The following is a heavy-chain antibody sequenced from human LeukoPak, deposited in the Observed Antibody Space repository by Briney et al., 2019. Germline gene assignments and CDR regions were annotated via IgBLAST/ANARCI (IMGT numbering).Heavy chain of an antibody. D-gene: IGHD3-10*01. J-gene: IGHJ4*02. Sequence: GGSLRLSCAASRFTFSSYVMNWVRQAPGKGLEWVSAISGSGDKTYYADSVQGRFTISRDNSKNTLYLQMNSLRAEDTAVYYCAKWQYGVGFDSWGQGTLVTVSS. V-gene: IGHV3-23*01. CDR2: ISGSGDKT. CDR1: RFTFSSYV. CDR3: AKWQYGVGFDS.